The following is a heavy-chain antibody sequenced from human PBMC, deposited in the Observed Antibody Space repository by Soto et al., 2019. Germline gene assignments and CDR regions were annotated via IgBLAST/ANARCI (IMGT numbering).Heavy chain of an antibody. Sequence: EVQLVESGGGLVQPGGSLRLSCAASGFTFSSYAMNWVRQAPGKGLEWVSGISGSDGSTYYADSVKGRFTISRDNSKNTLNLQMTSLRAVDTVVYYCARRSSSWYFDYWGRGTLVTVSS. CDR3: ARRSSSWYFDY. CDR2: ISGSDGST. J-gene: IGHJ4*02. V-gene: IGHV3-23*04. D-gene: IGHD6-13*01. CDR1: GFTFSSYA.